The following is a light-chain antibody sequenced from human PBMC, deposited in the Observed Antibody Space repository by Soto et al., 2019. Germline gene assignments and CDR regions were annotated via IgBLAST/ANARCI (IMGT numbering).Light chain of an antibody. J-gene: IGLJ2*01. CDR2: DVT. CDR3: SSHAATSVI. V-gene: IGLV2-8*01. CDR1: SSAVGGYNY. Sequence: QSALTQPPSASGSPGQSVTISCTGTSSAVGGYNYVSWYQQHPGKAPKLMIYDVTKRPSWVPDRFSGSKSGNTASLTVSGLQAEDEADYYCSSHAATSVIFGGGTKLTVL.